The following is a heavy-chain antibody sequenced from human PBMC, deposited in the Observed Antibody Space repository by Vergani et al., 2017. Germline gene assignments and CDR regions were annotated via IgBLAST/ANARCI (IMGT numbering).Heavy chain of an antibody. CDR3: ARVAWYGNWFDP. J-gene: IGHJ5*02. CDR2: INPNSGGT. D-gene: IGHD6-13*01. Sequence: VSCKASGYTFTGYYMHWVRQAPGQGLEWMGWINPNSGGTNYAQKFQGRVTMTRDTSISTAYMELSRLRSDDTAVYYCARVAWYGNWFDPWGQGTLVTVSS. V-gene: IGHV1-2*02. CDR1: GYTFTGYY.